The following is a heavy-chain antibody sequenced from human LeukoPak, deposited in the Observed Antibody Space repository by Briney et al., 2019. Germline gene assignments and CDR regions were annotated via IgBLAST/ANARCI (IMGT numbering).Heavy chain of an antibody. CDR2: IYYSGST. CDR3: ARYYYDSSGYPGYFDY. J-gene: IGHJ4*02. D-gene: IGHD3-22*01. V-gene: IGHV4-59*01. CDR1: GGSISSYY. Sequence: PSETLSLTCTVSGGSISSYYWSWIRQLPGKGLEWIGYIYYSGSTNYNPSLKSRVTISVDTSKNQFSLKLSSVTAADTAVYYCARYYYDSSGYPGYFDYWGQGTLVTVSS.